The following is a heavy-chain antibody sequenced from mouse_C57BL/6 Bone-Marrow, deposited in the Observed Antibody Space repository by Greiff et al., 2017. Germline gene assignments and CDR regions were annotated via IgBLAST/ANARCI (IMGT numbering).Heavy chain of an antibody. CDR2: FYPGSGSI. J-gene: IGHJ4*01. CDR3: ARQEHGSSDYYAMDY. CDR1: GYTFTEYT. V-gene: IGHV1-62-2*01. Sequence: QVQLKESGAELVKPGASVKLSCKASGYTFTEYTIHWVKQRSGQGLEWIGWFYPGSGSIKYNEKFKDKATLTADKSSSTAYMELRRLTSEDSAVYFCARQEHGSSDYYAMDYWGQGTSVTVSS. D-gene: IGHD1-1*01.